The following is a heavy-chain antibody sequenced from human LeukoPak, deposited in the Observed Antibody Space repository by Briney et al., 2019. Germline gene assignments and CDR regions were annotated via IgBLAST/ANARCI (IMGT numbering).Heavy chain of an antibody. CDR1: GFAFSSYA. CDR2: ISGSGAST. V-gene: IGHV3-23*01. J-gene: IGHJ4*02. D-gene: IGHD3-16*01. CDR3: AKSQGPPKGGTDC. Sequence: GGSLILSCAASGFAFSSYAMSWVRQAPGKGLEWVSAISGSGASTYYADSVKGRFTISRDSSKNTLYLQMNSLRAEDTAVYYCAKSQGPPKGGTDCWGQGTLVTVSS.